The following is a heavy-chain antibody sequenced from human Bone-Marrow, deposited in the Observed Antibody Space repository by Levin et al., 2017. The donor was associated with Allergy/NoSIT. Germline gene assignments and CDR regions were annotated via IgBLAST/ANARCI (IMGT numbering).Heavy chain of an antibody. J-gene: IGHJ6*02. D-gene: IGHD3-10*01. V-gene: IGHV3-30*18. Sequence: LSLTCAASGPTFSTSDMQWVRQAPGKGLEWVAHISFDGHRKYYGESVRGRFTISRDNSKNTLYLQMNSLTPEDTAVFYCAKDFQGESLSYDYAMDVWGPGTTVIVSS. CDR3: AKDFQGESLSYDYAMDV. CDR1: GPTFSTSD. CDR2: ISFDGHRK.